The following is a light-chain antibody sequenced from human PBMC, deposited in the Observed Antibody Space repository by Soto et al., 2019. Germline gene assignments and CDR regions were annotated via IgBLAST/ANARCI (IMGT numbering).Light chain of an antibody. V-gene: IGKV1-12*01. CDR2: ATS. CDR1: QGVGGW. Sequence: IQMTQSPSSVSASVGDRVTMTCRASQGVGGWLAWYQQKPGKVPKLLIYATSSLHSGVPLRFSGSGSGTDFTLSISSLQPEDFATYYCQQTHSLPLSFGPGTKVDIK. J-gene: IGKJ3*01. CDR3: QQTHSLPLS.